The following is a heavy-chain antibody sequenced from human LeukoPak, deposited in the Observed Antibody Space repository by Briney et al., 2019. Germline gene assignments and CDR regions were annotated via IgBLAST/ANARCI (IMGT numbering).Heavy chain of an antibody. Sequence: ASVKVSCKASGYTFSAYSIHWVRQAPGQGLEWMGWINPDSGDTNYAQKFQGWVTMTRDTSISTAYMEVRRLRSGDTAVYYCARGSGSYWWFDSWGQGTLVTVSS. J-gene: IGHJ5*01. CDR2: INPDSGDT. V-gene: IGHV1-2*04. CDR1: GYTFSAYS. D-gene: IGHD1-26*01. CDR3: ARGSGSYWWFDS.